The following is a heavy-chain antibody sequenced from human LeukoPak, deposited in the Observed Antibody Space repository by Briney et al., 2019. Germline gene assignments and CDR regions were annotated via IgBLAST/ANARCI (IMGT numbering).Heavy chain of an antibody. CDR3: ARLTWITDY. CDR2: IYYSGST. D-gene: IGHD5-12*01. Sequence: SETLSLTCTVSGGSISSSSYYWGWLRQPPGKGLEWIGSIYYSGSTYYNPSLKSRVTISVDTSKNQFSLTVSSVTAADTAVYYCARLTWITDYWGQGTLVTVSS. J-gene: IGHJ4*02. CDR1: GGSISSSSYY. V-gene: IGHV4-39*01.